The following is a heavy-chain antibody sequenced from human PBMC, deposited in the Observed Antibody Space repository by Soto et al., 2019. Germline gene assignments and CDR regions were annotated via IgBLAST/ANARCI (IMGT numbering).Heavy chain of an antibody. CDR1: GGSISSGGYS. D-gene: IGHD5-12*01. CDR2: IYHSGST. Sequence: QLQLQESGSGLVKPSQTLSLTCAVSGGSISSGGYSWSWIRQPPGKGLEWIGYIYHSGSTYYNPSLKSRVTISGDRSTNQFSLKLSSGTAADTAVYYCAAGGGLPRYYWGQGTLVTVSS. V-gene: IGHV4-30-2*01. CDR3: AAGGGLPRYY. J-gene: IGHJ4*02.